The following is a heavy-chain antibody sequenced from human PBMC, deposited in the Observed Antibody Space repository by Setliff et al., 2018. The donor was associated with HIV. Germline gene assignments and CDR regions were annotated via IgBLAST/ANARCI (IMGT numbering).Heavy chain of an antibody. V-gene: IGHV4-59*08. CDR1: GGSISSYY. Sequence: SETLSLTCTVSGGSISSYYWSWIRQPPGKGLEWIGSIYHSGSTHFNPSLKSRVTISVDTSNQFSLKLSSVTAADAAVYYCARSPSYRSSWEYYFDYWGQGILVTVSS. CDR3: ARSPSYRSSWEYYFDY. CDR2: IYHSGST. D-gene: IGHD6-13*01. J-gene: IGHJ4*02.